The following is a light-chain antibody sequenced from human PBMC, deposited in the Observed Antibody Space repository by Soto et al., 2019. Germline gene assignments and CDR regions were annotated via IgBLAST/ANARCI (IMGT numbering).Light chain of an antibody. Sequence: ALTQPASVSGSPGQSITISCTGTSIDVGGYNYVSWYQQHPGKAPKLMIYEVSNRPSGVSNRFSGSKSGNTASLTISGLQAEDEADYYCSSYTSSSTLDVFXTGTKVTVL. CDR3: SSYTSSSTLDV. J-gene: IGLJ1*01. CDR1: SIDVGGYNY. V-gene: IGLV2-14*01. CDR2: EVS.